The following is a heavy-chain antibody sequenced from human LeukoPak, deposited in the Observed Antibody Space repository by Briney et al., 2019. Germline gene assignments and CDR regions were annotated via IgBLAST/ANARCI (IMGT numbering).Heavy chain of an antibody. CDR2: IYPGDSDT. D-gene: IGHD1-7*01. CDR3: ARGAAGTTPDYYYFGLDV. V-gene: IGHV5-51*01. Sequence: GESLNLSCKGSGYRFTDYWIGWVRQMPGKGLEWMGIIYPGDSDTRYSPSFQGQVTISADKSINTAHLQWSSLKASDTAMYYCARGAAGTTPDYYYFGLDVWGQGTTVRVSS. J-gene: IGHJ6*02. CDR1: GYRFTDYW.